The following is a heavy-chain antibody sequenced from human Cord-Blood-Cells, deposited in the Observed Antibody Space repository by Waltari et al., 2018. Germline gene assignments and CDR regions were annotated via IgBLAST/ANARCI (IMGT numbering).Heavy chain of an antibody. D-gene: IGHD3-9*01. Sequence: EVQLLESGCALMQPGGSLRPSGAGPGFTVRSHSISRGRQVPGKGMEWVSVIHSGGSTYYADSVKGRFTMSRAKSKNTRDLQMNSRRAEDTAVYYCATRLRYGYYFDYWGQGTLVTVSS. V-gene: IGHV3-53*01. CDR3: ATRLRYGYYFDY. CDR2: IHSGGST. CDR1: GFTVRSHS. J-gene: IGHJ4*02.